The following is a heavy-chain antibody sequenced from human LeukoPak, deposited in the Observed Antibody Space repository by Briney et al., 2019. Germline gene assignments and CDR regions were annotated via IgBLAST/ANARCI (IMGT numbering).Heavy chain of an antibody. CDR3: ARDWFLRCSSSRILFDY. CDR1: GFTFSSYE. J-gene: IGHJ4*02. V-gene: IGHV3-48*03. Sequence: PGGSLRLSCAASGFTFSSYEMNWVRQAPGKGLEWVSYISSSGSTIYYADSVKGRFTISRDNAKNSLYLQMNSLRAEDTAVYYCARDWFLRCSSSRILFDYWGQGTLVTVSS. CDR2: ISSSGSTI. D-gene: IGHD6-13*01.